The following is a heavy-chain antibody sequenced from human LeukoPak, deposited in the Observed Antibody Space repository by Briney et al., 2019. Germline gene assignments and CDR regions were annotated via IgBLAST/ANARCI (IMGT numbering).Heavy chain of an antibody. CDR3: ARNYYGSGSYADFDY. CDR2: ISSSGSTI. D-gene: IGHD3-10*01. J-gene: IGHJ4*02. CDR1: GFTFSNYA. Sequence: HPGGSLRLSCAASGFTFSNYAMNWVRQAPGKGLEWVSYISSSGSTIYYADSVKGRFTISRDNAKNSLYLQMNSLRAEDTAVYYCARNYYGSGSYADFDYWGQGTLVTVSS. V-gene: IGHV3-48*04.